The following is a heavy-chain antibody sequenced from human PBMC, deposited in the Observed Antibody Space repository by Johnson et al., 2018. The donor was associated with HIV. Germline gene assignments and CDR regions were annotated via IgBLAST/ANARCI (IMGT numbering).Heavy chain of an antibody. V-gene: IGHV3-NL1*01. Sequence: QVQLVESGGGVVQPGRSLRLSCAASGFTFSSYGMHWVRQAPGKGLEWVSVIYSGGSTYYADSVKGRFTISRDNSKNSLYWQMNSLRAEDTAMYYCARYSGSYHGLDIWGQGTMVIVSS. CDR2: IYSGGST. D-gene: IGHD1-26*01. CDR3: ARYSGSYHGLDI. J-gene: IGHJ3*02. CDR1: GFTFSSYG.